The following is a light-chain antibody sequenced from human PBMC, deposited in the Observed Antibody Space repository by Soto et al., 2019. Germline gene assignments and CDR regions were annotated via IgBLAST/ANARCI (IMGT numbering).Light chain of an antibody. J-gene: IGKJ1*01. CDR1: LSVSVY. Sequence: VLLTQSPSTLPLSPGDRATLSCGTRLSVSVYLDWYQQKPGQAPRLLSSRAFKRPTGIPDRFSGSGSGTDFTLTISRMEPEDFEVYCCQQYGSSPRTFGQGTKVDIK. CDR3: QQYGSSPRT. CDR2: RAF. V-gene: IGKV3-20*01.